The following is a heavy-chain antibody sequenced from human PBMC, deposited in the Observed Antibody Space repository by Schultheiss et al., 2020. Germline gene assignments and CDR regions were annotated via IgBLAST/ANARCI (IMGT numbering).Heavy chain of an antibody. Sequence: SETLSLTCAVYGGSFSGYYWSWIRQPPGKGLEWIGEINHSGSTNYNPSLKSRVTISVDTSKNQFSLKLSSVTAADTAVYYCARPERFQRGVFDYWDQRTLVTVSS. V-gene: IGHV4-34*01. CDR1: GGSFSGYY. D-gene: IGHD3-16*01. CDR2: INHSGST. CDR3: ARPERFQRGVFDY. J-gene: IGHJ4*02.